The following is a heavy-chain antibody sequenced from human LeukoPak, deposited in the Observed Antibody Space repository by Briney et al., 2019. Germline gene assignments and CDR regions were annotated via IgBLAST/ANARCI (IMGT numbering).Heavy chain of an antibody. V-gene: IGHV3-48*04. CDR2: INSNSDTV. Sequence: GGSLRLSCAASGFTFRTYGMNWVRQAPGKGLEWISYINSNSDTVHYSNSVEGRFTISRDNAKNSLHLQMNSLRAEDTAMYYCARDTRGESDYWGHGTLVTVSS. D-gene: IGHD2-2*01. CDR3: ARDTRGESDY. CDR1: GFTFRTYG. J-gene: IGHJ4*01.